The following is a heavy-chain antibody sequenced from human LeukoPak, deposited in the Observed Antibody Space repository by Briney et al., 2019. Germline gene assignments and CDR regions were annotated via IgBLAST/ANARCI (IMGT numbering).Heavy chain of an antibody. CDR2: ISSSSSSYI. J-gene: IGHJ4*02. CDR1: AFTLSIYS. D-gene: IGHD3-22*01. V-gene: IGHV3-21*04. Sequence: GRSLSLSCAVAAFTLSIYSMSWVRQAPREGRGWVSSISSSSSSYIYYADSVKGRFTISRDNAKNSLYLQMNSLRAEDTAFYYCARGLMGGYPHFDFWGQGILVTVSS. CDR3: ARGLMGGYPHFDF.